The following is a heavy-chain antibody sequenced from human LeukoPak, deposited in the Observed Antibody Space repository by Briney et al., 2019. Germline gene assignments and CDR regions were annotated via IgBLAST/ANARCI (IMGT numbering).Heavy chain of an antibody. J-gene: IGHJ4*02. CDR1: GFTFSSYG. Sequence: GGSLRLSCAASGFTFSSYGMSWVRQAPGKGLEWVSAISDSGGSTYYADSVKGRFTISRDNSKNTLYLQMNSLRAEDTAVYYCAKDFGAQLYYYGSGSYYSDYWGQGTLVTVSS. D-gene: IGHD3-10*01. CDR2: ISDSGGST. V-gene: IGHV3-23*01. CDR3: AKDFGAQLYYYGSGSYYSDY.